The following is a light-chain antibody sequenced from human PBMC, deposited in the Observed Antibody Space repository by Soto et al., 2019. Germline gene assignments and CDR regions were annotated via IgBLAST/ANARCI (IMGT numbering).Light chain of an antibody. J-gene: IGKJ5*01. CDR3: MQPLQTTPT. V-gene: IGKV2-28*01. Sequence: DIVMTQSPLSLPVTPGEPASISCRSSQSLLHSNGYNYLDWYMPKPGQSPQLLNYLCSNSASGVPDRFSGSGSGTEFTLEISKVEAEDVGVYYCMQPLQTTPTFGQGTRLEI. CDR2: LCS. CDR1: QSLLHSNGYNY.